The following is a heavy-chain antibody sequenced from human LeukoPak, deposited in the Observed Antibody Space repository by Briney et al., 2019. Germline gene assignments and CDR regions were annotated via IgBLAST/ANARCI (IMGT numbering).Heavy chain of an antibody. Sequence: SETLSLTCTVSGGSISGYYWSWIRQPPGKGLEWIGYIYYSGSTNYNSSLKSRVTISVDMSKNQFSLKLNSVTAADTAAYYCAREANWNYGYWGQGTLVTVSS. J-gene: IGHJ4*02. D-gene: IGHD1-7*01. CDR1: GGSISGYY. CDR3: AREANWNYGY. CDR2: IYYSGST. V-gene: IGHV4-59*12.